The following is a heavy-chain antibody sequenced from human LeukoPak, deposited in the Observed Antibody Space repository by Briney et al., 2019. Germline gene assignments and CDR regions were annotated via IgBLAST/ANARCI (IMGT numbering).Heavy chain of an antibody. Sequence: AGGSLRLSCAASGFTFNSYWMSWVRQAPGKGLEWVANINQDGSEKYYVDSVKGRFTISRDNAKNSLYLHMNSLRAEDTAVYYCARDSGYYLSDWGQGTLVTVSS. CDR3: ARDSGYYLSD. J-gene: IGHJ4*02. V-gene: IGHV3-7*01. CDR2: INQDGSEK. D-gene: IGHD3-22*01. CDR1: GFTFNSYW.